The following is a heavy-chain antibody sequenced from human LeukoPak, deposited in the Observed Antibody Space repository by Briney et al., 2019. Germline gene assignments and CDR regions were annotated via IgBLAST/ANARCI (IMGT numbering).Heavy chain of an antibody. CDR3: ATYSSSNGREFQY. Sequence: PGGSLRLSCEGSGFIFSNYWMSWVRQAPGKGLEWVANIQQHGSETYYGDSVKGRFTISRDNAKNSLYLQMNSLRAEDTAGYYCATYSSSNGREFQYWGQGTLATVSS. CDR1: GFIFSNYW. D-gene: IGHD2-2*01. V-gene: IGHV3-7*01. J-gene: IGHJ1*01. CDR2: IQQHGSET.